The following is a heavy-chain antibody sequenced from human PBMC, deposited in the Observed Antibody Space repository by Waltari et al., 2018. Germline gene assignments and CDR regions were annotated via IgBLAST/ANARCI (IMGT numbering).Heavy chain of an antibody. CDR1: GTSIAAHYFF. D-gene: IGHD2-2*02. CDR2: VLSSGQT. Sequence: QLQLQESGPKLVKPSETLSLTCTVSGTSIAAHYFFWAWVRQSPGKGLEWIGSVLSSGQTYYNPSLKERVTVSLDASKDQFSLKLTSMTAADTAVYFCAKHPNSLYYFDSWGQGTLVAVSS. CDR3: AKHPNSLYYFDS. J-gene: IGHJ4*02. V-gene: IGHV4-39*01.